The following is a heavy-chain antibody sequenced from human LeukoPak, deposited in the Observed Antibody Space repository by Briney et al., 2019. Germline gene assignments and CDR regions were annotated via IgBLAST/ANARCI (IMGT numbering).Heavy chain of an antibody. CDR1: GGSFSGYY. V-gene: IGHV4-34*01. CDR3: ARRSNRSGYYYYYMDV. Sequence: PSETLSLTCAVYGGSFSGYYWSWIRQPPGKGLEWIGEINHSGSTNYNPSLKSRVTISVDTSKNQFSLKLSSVTAADTAVYYCARRSNRSGYYYYYMDVWGKGTTVTISS. J-gene: IGHJ6*03. CDR2: INHSGST.